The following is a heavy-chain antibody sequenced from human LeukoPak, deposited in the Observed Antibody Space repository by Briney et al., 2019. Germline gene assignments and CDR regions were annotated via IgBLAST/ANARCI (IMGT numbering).Heavy chain of an antibody. CDR2: VNGEGGYR. J-gene: IGHJ4*02. Sequence: GGSLRLSCAASGFSISSFWMHGFPQAPERGRVWVSRVNGEGGYRNYADSVKGRFTISRDNARNTLYLQMHSLRAEDTAVYYCVRDGDDYNFDYWGQGSLVTVSS. V-gene: IGHV3-74*01. CDR3: VRDGDDYNFDY. CDR1: GFSISSFW. D-gene: IGHD5-24*01.